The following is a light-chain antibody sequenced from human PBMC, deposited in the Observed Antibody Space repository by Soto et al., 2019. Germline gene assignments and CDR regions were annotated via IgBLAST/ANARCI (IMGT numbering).Light chain of an antibody. CDR2: DAS. CDR3: QQRSNWTVT. V-gene: IGKV3-11*01. CDR1: QSVHSY. Sequence: EIVLTQSPATLSLSPGDRATLFCMASQSVHSYLAWYQLKPGQAPRLLIYDASNRATGIPARFSGSGSGTDFILAISSLEPEDFAVYDCQQRSNWTVTFGGGTRVEIK. J-gene: IGKJ4*01.